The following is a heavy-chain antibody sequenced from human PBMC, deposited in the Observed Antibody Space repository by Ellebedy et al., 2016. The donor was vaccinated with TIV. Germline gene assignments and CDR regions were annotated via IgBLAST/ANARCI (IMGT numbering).Heavy chain of an antibody. CDR1: GFTFSGFG. D-gene: IGHD2-21*02. CDR3: ARNRYCSAGDCYALGY. CDR2: IWYDGSNA. Sequence: GESLKISCAASGFTFSGFGIHWVRQAPGKGLEWVAIIWYDGSNAYYADSVKGRFTISRDNSKNTLYLQMNSLRGEDTAVYYCARNRYCSAGDCYALGYWGQGTLVTVSS. J-gene: IGHJ4*02. V-gene: IGHV3-33*01.